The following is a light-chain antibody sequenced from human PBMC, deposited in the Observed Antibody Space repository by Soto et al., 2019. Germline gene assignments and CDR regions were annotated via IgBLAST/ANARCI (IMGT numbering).Light chain of an antibody. CDR1: QTITRW. CDR3: QQSYSTPPGYT. J-gene: IGKJ2*01. CDR2: DAS. V-gene: IGKV1-5*01. Sequence: DIQMTQSPSTLSASVGDRVTITCRASQTITRWMAWYQQKPGKAPKLLIYDASTLESGVPSRFSGSRSGTEFTLTISSLQPDDFATYYCQQSYSTPPGYTFGQGTKVDI.